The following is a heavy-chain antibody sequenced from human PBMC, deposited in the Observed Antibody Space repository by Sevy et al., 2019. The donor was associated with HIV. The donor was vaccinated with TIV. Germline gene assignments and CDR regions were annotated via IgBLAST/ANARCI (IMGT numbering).Heavy chain of an antibody. CDR1: GYTFTRYG. CDR2: ISAYNGNT. J-gene: IGHJ6*03. CDR3: ARGKYRAGGSCYVDYMDV. V-gene: IGHV1-18*04. D-gene: IGHD2-15*01. Sequence: ASVKVSCKASGYTFTRYGISWVRQAPGQGLEWMGWISAYNGNTHYAQKLQGRVTMTTDTSTSTVYMELRSLRSDDTAIYYCARGKYRAGGSCYVDYMDVRGKGTPVTVSS.